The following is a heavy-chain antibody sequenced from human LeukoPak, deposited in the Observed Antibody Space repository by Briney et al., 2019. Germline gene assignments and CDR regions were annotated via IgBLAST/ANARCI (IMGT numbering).Heavy chain of an antibody. J-gene: IGHJ5*02. CDR2: ISASNGNT. D-gene: IGHD2-15*01. CDR1: DYTFTIYG. CDR3: ARHHDGRYCSGGSCGNWFDP. V-gene: IGHV1-18*01. Sequence: GASVNVSCKVSDYTFTIYGICWVRQAPGQGLEGMGWISASNGNTNYAQKLQGRVTMTTDTSTSTAYMELRSLRSDDTAVYYCARHHDGRYCSGGSCGNWFDPWGQGTLVTVSS.